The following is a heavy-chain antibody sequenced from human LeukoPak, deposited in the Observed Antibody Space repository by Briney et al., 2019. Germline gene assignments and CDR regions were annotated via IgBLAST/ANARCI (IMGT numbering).Heavy chain of an antibody. CDR1: GYTFTSYA. D-gene: IGHD1-26*01. CDR3: ARDLLGGDY. J-gene: IGHJ4*02. V-gene: IGHV1-46*01. CDR2: INPSGGST. Sequence: ASVKVSCKASGYTFTSYAMNWVRQAPGQGLEWMGIINPSGGSTSYAQKFQGRVTMTRDMSTSTVYMELSSLRSEDTAVYYCARDLLGGDYWGQGTLVTVSS.